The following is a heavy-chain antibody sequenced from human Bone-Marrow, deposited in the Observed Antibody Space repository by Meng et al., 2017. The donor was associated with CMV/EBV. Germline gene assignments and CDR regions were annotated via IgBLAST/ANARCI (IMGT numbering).Heavy chain of an antibody. CDR1: GYTFTSYG. D-gene: IGHD3-22*01. CDR3: ARPADDSSGSYYYYDMDV. Sequence: ASVKVSCKASGYTFTSYGISWVRQAPGQGLEWMGWISAYNGNTNYAQKLQGRVTMTTDTSTSTAYMELRSLRSDDTAVYYCARPADDSSGSYYYYDMDVWGQGTTVTVSS. CDR2: ISAYNGNT. V-gene: IGHV1-18*01. J-gene: IGHJ6*02.